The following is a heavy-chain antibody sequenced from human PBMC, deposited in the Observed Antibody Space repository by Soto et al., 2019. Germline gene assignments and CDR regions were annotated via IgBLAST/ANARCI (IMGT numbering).Heavy chain of an antibody. CDR1: GYSFTSYW. CDR2: IDPSDSYT. D-gene: IGHD3-22*01. V-gene: IGHV5-10-1*01. Sequence: PGESLKISCKGSGYSFTSYWISWVRQMPGKGLEWMGRIDPSDSYTNYSPSFQGHVTISADKSISTAYLQWSSLKASDTAMYYCARRVPRSSYYYDSSGSKEDAFDIWGQGTMVTVSS. J-gene: IGHJ3*02. CDR3: ARRVPRSSYYYDSSGSKEDAFDI.